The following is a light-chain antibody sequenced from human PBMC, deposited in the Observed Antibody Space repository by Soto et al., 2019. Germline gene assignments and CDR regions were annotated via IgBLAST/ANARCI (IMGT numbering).Light chain of an antibody. Sequence: EIVLTQSPGTLSLSPGERATLSCRASQSVSSNYVAWYQQKPGQTPKVLIYRASSRATGIPDRFSGSGSGTDFTLTISRLEPEDFAVYYCQQRSNWPPAFGQGTKVDIK. CDR2: RAS. J-gene: IGKJ1*01. CDR1: QSVSSNY. V-gene: IGKV3D-20*02. CDR3: QQRSNWPPA.